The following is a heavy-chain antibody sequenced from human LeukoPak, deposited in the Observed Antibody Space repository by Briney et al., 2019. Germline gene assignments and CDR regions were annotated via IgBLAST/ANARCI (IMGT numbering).Heavy chain of an antibody. Sequence: GESLKISCKGSGSLFTSYWIGWVRQLPGKGLEWMGIIYPGDSDTRYSPSFQGQVTISAEKSISTAYLQWSSLKASDTAMYYCARLAPGSYDILTGPFDYWGQGTLVTVSS. CDR3: ARLAPGSYDILTGPFDY. CDR1: GSLFTSYW. J-gene: IGHJ4*02. CDR2: IYPGDSDT. D-gene: IGHD3-9*01. V-gene: IGHV5-51*01.